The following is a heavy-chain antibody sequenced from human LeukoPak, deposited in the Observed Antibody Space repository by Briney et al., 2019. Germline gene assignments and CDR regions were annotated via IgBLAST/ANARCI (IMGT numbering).Heavy chain of an antibody. CDR2: TYYRSKWYN. CDR1: GDSVSSNSAA. D-gene: IGHD6-19*01. V-gene: IGHV6-1*01. Sequence: SQTLSLTCAISGDSVSSNSAAWNWIRQSPSRGLEWLGRTYYRSKWYNDYAVSVKSRITINPDTSKNQFSLQLNSVTPEDTAEYYCARDHGGGIAVAGTERAYYFDYWGQGTLVTVSS. J-gene: IGHJ4*02. CDR3: ARDHGGGIAVAGTERAYYFDY.